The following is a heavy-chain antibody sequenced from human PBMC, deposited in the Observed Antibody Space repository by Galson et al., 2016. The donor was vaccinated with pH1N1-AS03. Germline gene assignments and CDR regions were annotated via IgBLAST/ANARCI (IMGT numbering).Heavy chain of an antibody. CDR3: ARDQGSYYDNVTSLHGMDV. CDR1: GGTFNSYT. Sequence: SVKVSGKASGGTFNSYTINWVRQAPGQGLEWMGGIIPIFDTPIYAQRFQGKVTITADESASRVYLELRSLRSEDTAVYYCARDQGSYYDNVTSLHGMDVWGQGTTVIVSS. V-gene: IGHV1-69*13. J-gene: IGHJ6*02. CDR2: IIPIFDTP. D-gene: IGHD3-9*01.